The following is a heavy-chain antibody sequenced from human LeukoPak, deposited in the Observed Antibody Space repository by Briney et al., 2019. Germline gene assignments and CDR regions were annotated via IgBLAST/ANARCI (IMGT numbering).Heavy chain of an antibody. CDR2: TSYDERNK. D-gene: IGHD3-22*01. CDR3: ARGWDNNDSSGYTA. J-gene: IGHJ4*02. Sequence: SGGSLRLSCAASGFTFSSNAMRWVRQAPGKELEWVAATSYDERNKYYGDSVRGRFTISRDNSKNTLYLQMNSLRVEDTAVYYCARGWDNNDSSGYTAWGQGTLVTVSS. CDR1: GFTFSSNA. V-gene: IGHV3-30*04.